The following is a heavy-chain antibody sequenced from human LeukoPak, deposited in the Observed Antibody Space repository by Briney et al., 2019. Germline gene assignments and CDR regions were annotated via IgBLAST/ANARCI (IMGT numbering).Heavy chain of an antibody. CDR1: GGSISSYY. J-gene: IGHJ4*02. Sequence: PSETLSLTCTVSGGSISSYYWSWIRQPPGKGLEWIGYIYYSGSTNYNPSLKSRVTISVDTSKNQFSLKLSSVTAADTAVYYCARSSAGYSSSWCDYWGQGTLVTVSS. V-gene: IGHV4-59*01. CDR3: ARSSAGYSSSWCDY. D-gene: IGHD6-13*01. CDR2: IYYSGST.